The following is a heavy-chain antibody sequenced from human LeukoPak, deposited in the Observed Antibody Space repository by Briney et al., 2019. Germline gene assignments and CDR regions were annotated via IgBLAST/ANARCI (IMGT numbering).Heavy chain of an antibody. V-gene: IGHV7-4-1*02. J-gene: IGHJ5*02. CDR2: INTNTGNP. CDR3: ARGRMGSSWYWFDP. CDR1: GYTFTSYA. D-gene: IGHD6-13*01. Sequence: ASVKVSCKASGYTFTSYAMNWVRQAPGQGLEWMGWINTNTGNPTYAQGFTGRFVFSLDTSVSTTYLQISSLKAEDTAVYYCARGRMGSSWYWFDPWGQGTLVTVSS.